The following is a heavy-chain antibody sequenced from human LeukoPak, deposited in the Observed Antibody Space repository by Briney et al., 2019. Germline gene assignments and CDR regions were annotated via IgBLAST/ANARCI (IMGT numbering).Heavy chain of an antibody. D-gene: IGHD2-8*01. CDR3: AREVYARHWFDP. J-gene: IGHJ5*02. Sequence: SETLSLTCTVAGASISSSSYFWGWIRQSPGKGLEWIGYIYYSGSTNYNPSLKSRVTISVDTSKNQFSLKLSSVTAADTAVYYCAREVYARHWFDPWGQGTLVTVSS. V-gene: IGHV4-61*05. CDR1: GASISSSSYF. CDR2: IYYSGST.